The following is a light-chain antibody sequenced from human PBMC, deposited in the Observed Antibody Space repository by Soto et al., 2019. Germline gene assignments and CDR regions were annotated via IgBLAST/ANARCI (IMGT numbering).Light chain of an antibody. J-gene: IGLJ1*01. CDR1: SSDIGGYNY. Sequence: QSALTQPACVSGSPGQSTTISCSGTSSDIGGYNYVSWYQQLPGEAPKLIIYDVSDRPSGVSTRFSGSKSGNTASLTISGLQAEDEGDYYCSSFTSRHTYVFGTGTKVTVL. CDR3: SSFTSRHTYV. V-gene: IGLV2-14*01. CDR2: DVS.